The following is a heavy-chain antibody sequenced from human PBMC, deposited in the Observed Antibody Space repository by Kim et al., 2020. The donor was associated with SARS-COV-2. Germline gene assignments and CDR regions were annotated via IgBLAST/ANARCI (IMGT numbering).Heavy chain of an antibody. CDR2: INAGNGNT. Sequence: ASVKVSCKASGYTFTSYAMHWVRQAPGQRLEWMGWINAGNGNTKYSQKFQGRVTITRHTSASTAYMALSSLRSDGTAVYYCASPYYYGSGRLDPAYFDHWGQGTLVTVSS. CDR1: GYTFTSYA. V-gene: IGHV1-3*01. CDR3: ASPYYYGSGRLDPAYFDH. D-gene: IGHD3-10*01. J-gene: IGHJ4*02.